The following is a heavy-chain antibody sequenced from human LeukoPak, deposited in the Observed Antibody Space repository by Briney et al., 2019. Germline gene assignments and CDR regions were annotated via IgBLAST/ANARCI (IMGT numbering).Heavy chain of an antibody. CDR1: GYSLTQLS. Sequence: ASVKVPCTVSGYSLTQLSMHWVRQGIGRGLEWMGGFDPVDGETIYAQKFQGRVTMTENTSTDTAYMELSSLRSDDTAVYYCAILLEDYAFSTGSAKDYWGQGTLVTISS. CDR2: FDPVDGET. V-gene: IGHV1-24*01. D-gene: IGHD3-3*01. CDR3: AILLEDYAFSTGSAKDY. J-gene: IGHJ4*02.